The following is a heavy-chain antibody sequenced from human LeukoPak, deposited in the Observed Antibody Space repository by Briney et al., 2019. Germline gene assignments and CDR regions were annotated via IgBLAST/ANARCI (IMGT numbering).Heavy chain of an antibody. Sequence: VASVKVSCKASGGTFTSYAISWVRQALGQGLEYLGGSIPNFRRTKYAQKFEGRVTITTDETTAYMELRSLTSEDTAVYYCARAGRDSNYDFDYHMDVWGKGTTVTVSS. V-gene: IGHV1-69*05. CDR2: SIPNFRRT. J-gene: IGHJ6*03. CDR3: ARAGRDSNYDFDYHMDV. D-gene: IGHD3-16*01. CDR1: GGTFTSYA.